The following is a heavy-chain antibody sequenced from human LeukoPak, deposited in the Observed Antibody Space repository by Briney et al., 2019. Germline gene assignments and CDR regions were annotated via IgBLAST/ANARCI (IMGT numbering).Heavy chain of an antibody. CDR2: ISYDGSNK. CDR3: ARDLLLLWFGESQNWFDP. J-gene: IGHJ5*02. D-gene: IGHD3-10*01. V-gene: IGHV3-30*03. CDR1: GFTFSSYG. Sequence: PGGSLRLSCAASGFTFSSYGMHWVRQAPGKGLEWVAVISYDGSNKYYADSVKGRFTISRDNAKNSLYLQMNSLRAEDTAVYYCARDLLLLWFGESQNWFDPWGQGTLVTVSS.